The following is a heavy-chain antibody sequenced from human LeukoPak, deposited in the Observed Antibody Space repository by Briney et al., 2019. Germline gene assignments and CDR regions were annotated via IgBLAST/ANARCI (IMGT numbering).Heavy chain of an antibody. CDR2: KSYDGSNK. CDR1: GFTFSSYG. Sequence: GGSLRLSCAASGFTFSSYGMHWVRQAPGKGLEWVAVKSYDGSNKYYADSVKGRFTISRDNSKNTLYLQMNSLRAEDTAVYYCAKDEYYGSGSYDTPFDYWGQGTLVTVSS. J-gene: IGHJ4*02. V-gene: IGHV3-30*18. D-gene: IGHD3-10*01. CDR3: AKDEYYGSGSYDTPFDY.